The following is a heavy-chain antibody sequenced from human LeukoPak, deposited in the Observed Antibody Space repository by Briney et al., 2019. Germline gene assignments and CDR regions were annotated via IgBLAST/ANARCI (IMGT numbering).Heavy chain of an antibody. V-gene: IGHV1-18*01. CDR2: ISVYNGNT. D-gene: IGHD1-26*01. Sequence: ASVKVSCKASGYTFTSYGISWVRQAPGQGLEGMGWISVYNGNTNYAQKFQGRVTMATDTSTSTAYMELRSLRSDDTAVYYCARVFRWELPYYFDYWGQVTPVTVSS. CDR1: GYTFTSYG. J-gene: IGHJ4*02. CDR3: ARVFRWELPYYFDY.